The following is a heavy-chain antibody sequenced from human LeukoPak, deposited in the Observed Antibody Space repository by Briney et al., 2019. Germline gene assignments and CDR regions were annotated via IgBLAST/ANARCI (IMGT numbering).Heavy chain of an antibody. J-gene: IGHJ4*02. CDR3: AKIFQGYFFDY. V-gene: IGHV4-59*01. Sequence: SETLSLTCTVSPGSISTYYWSWIRQPPGKGLEWIGYIHYSGSTNYNPSLKGRVTISIDTSKNQFSLKLSSVTAADTAVYYCAKIFQGYFFDYWGLGTLVSVSS. D-gene: IGHD2-21*01. CDR1: PGSISTYY. CDR2: IHYSGST.